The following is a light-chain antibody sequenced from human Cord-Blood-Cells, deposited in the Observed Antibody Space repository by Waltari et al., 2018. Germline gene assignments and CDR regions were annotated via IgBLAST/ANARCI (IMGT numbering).Light chain of an antibody. V-gene: IGKV4-1*01. CDR1: RSVLYSSNNKNY. J-gene: IGKJ2*03. CDR2: WAS. CDR3: QQYYSTPYS. Sequence: DIVMTQSPDSLAVSWGERATINCKSRRSVLYSSNNKNYLAWYQQKPGQPPKLLIYWASTRESGVPDRFSGSGSGTDFTLTISSLQAEDVAVYYCQQYYSTPYSFGQGTKLEIK.